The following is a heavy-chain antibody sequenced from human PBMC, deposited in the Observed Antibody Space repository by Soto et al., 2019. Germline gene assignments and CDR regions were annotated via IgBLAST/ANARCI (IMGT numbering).Heavy chain of an antibody. CDR3: AKDPWLVRTRNLDYYYYGMDV. V-gene: IGHV3-23*01. D-gene: IGHD6-19*01. J-gene: IGHJ6*02. CDR1: GFTFSSYA. Sequence: GGSLRLSCAASGFTFSSYAMSWVRQAPGKGLEWVSAISGSGGSTYYADSVKGRFTISRYNSKNTLYLQMNSLRAEDTAVYYCAKDPWLVRTRNLDYYYYGMDVWGQGTTVTVSS. CDR2: ISGSGGST.